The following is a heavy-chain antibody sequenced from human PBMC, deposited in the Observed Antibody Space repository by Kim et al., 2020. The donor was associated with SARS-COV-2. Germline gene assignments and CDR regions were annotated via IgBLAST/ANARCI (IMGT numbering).Heavy chain of an antibody. CDR1: GFTFSSYA. D-gene: IGHD3-10*01. CDR2: ISGSGGST. Sequence: GGSLRLSCAASGFTFSSYAMSWVRQAPGKGLEWVSAISGSGGSTYYADSVKGRFTISRDNSKNTLYLQMNSLRAEDTAVYYCAKDRGYYGSGSGYELWGQGTLVTVSS. V-gene: IGHV3-23*01. J-gene: IGHJ4*02. CDR3: AKDRGYYGSGSGYEL.